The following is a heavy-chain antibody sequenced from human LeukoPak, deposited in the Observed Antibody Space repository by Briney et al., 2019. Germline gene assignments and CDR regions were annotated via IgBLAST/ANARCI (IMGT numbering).Heavy chain of an antibody. Sequence: GRSLRLSCAASGFTFSSYGMHWVRQAPGKGLEWVAVISYDGSNRNYADSVKGRFTISRDNSKNTLYLQMNSLRDEDTAVYYCAKDRRSGWDSTFDYWGQGTLVIVSS. CDR1: GFTFSSYG. D-gene: IGHD6-19*01. CDR3: AKDRRSGWDSTFDY. CDR2: ISYDGSNR. J-gene: IGHJ4*02. V-gene: IGHV3-30*18.